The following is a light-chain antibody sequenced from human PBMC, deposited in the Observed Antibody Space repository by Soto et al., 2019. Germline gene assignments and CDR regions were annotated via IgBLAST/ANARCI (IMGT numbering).Light chain of an antibody. J-gene: IGLJ1*01. CDR3: SSFAVSNSSV. V-gene: IGLV2-8*01. Sequence: QSALTQPPSASGSPGQSVTISCTGTSNDVGGYNYVSWYQQHPGKAPKLMIYEVNKRPSGVPDRFSGSKSGNTASLTVSGLQAEDEAAYYCSSFAVSNSSVFGTGTQLTVL. CDR1: SNDVGGYNY. CDR2: EVN.